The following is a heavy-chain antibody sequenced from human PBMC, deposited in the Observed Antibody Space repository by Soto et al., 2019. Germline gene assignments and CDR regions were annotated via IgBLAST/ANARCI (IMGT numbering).Heavy chain of an antibody. J-gene: IGHJ6*02. CDR2: IYHSGST. CDR3: ARLAVVPAAMRGSVFNYGMDV. V-gene: IGHV4-4*02. D-gene: IGHD2-2*01. Sequence: QVQLQESGPGLVKPSGTLSLTCAVSGGSISSSNWWSWVRQPPGKGLEWIGEIYHSGSTNYNPSLXXXVTISVDKSKXXSXLXXSSVTAADTAVYYCARLAVVPAAMRGSVFNYGMDVWGQGTTVTVSS. CDR1: GGSISSSNW.